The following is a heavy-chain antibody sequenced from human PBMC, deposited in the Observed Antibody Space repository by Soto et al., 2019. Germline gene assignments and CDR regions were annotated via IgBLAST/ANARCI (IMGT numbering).Heavy chain of an antibody. V-gene: IGHV3-23*01. D-gene: IGHD3-10*01. CDR3: AKDGGARYYYGSGSQAQYYYYYGMDV. Sequence: GGSLRLSCAASGFTFSSYAMSWVRQAPGKGLEWVSAISGSGGSTYYADSVKGRFTISRDNSKNTLYLQMNSLRAEDTAVYYCAKDGGARYYYGSGSQAQYYYYYGMDVWGQGTTVTVSS. J-gene: IGHJ6*02. CDR2: ISGSGGST. CDR1: GFTFSSYA.